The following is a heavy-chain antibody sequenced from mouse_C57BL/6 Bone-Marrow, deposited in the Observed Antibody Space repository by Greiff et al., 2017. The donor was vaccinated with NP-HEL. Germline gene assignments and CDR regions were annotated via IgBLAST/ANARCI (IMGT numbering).Heavy chain of an antibody. V-gene: IGHV3-6*01. D-gene: IGHD1-1*01. CDR3: ARGLLD. CDR2: ISYDGSN. CDR1: GYSITSGYY. Sequence: VQLKESGPGLVKPSQSLSLTCSVTGYSITSGYYWNWIRQFPGNKLEWMGYISYDGSNNYNPSLKNRISITRDTSKNQFFLKLNSVTTEDTATYYCARGLLDWGQGTLVTVSA. J-gene: IGHJ3*01.